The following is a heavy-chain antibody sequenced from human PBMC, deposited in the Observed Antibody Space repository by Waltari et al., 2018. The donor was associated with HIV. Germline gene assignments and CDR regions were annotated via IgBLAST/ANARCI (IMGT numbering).Heavy chain of an antibody. Sequence: QVQLVDSGGGVVQHGRSLSPSCAASVCTFTRSGMHCVPQAPGKGLEWVAVIWYDGSNKYYADSVKGRFTISRDNSKNTLYLQMNSLRAEDTAVYYCARDAPNAYSWGGSYSRFDYWGQGTLVTVSS. J-gene: IGHJ4*02. V-gene: IGHV3-33*01. CDR3: ARDAPNAYSWGGSYSRFDY. D-gene: IGHD1-26*01. CDR1: VCTFTRSG. CDR2: IWYDGSNK.